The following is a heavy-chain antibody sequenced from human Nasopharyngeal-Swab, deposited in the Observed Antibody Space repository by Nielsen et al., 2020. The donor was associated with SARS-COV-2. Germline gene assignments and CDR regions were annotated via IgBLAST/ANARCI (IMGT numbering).Heavy chain of an antibody. CDR3: ARDRRAQSGRGFGEPWNYYGMDG. V-gene: IGHV4-31*03. J-gene: IGHJ6*02. CDR1: GGSISSGGYY. Sequence: SETLSLTCTVSGGSISSGGYYWSWIRQHPGKGLEWIGYIYYSGSTYYNPSLKSRVTISVDTSKNQFSLKLSSVTAADTAVYYCARDRRAQSGRGFGEPWNYYGMDGWGQGTTVTVSS. CDR2: IYYSGST. D-gene: IGHD3-10*01.